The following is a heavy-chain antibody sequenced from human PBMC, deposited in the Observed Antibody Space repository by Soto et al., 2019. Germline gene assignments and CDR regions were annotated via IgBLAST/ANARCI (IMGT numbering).Heavy chain of an antibody. J-gene: IGHJ5*02. V-gene: IGHV3-23*01. D-gene: IGHD2-2*01. CDR1: GFTFSSYA. CDR3: ARSRALAIVVVPAAAFDP. Sequence: PGGSLRLSCAASGFTFSSYAMSWVRQAPGKGLEWVSAISGSGGSTYYADSVKGRFTISRDNSKNTLYLQMNSLRAEDTAVYYCARSRALAIVVVPAAAFDPWGQGTLVTVSS. CDR2: ISGSGGST.